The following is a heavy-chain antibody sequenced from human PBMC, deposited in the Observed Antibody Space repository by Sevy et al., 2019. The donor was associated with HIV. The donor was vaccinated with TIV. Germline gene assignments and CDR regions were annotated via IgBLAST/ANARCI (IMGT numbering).Heavy chain of an antibody. CDR2: IKSKTDGGTI. V-gene: IGHV3-15*01. J-gene: IGHJ6*02. CDR1: GFTFSSAW. CDR3: ITDPGYRGYDEEVINYYYYGMDV. D-gene: IGHD5-12*01. Sequence: GGSLRLSCAASGFTFSSAWMSWVRLAPGKGLEWVGRIKSKTDGGTIDYAAPVKGRFTISREDSKNTLYLQMNSLKTEDTAVCYCITDPGYRGYDEEVINYYYYGMDVWGQGTTVTVSS.